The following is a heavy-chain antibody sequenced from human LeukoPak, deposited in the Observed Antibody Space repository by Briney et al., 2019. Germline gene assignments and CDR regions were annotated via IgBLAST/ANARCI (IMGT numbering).Heavy chain of an antibody. CDR1: GFIFSDYA. J-gene: IGHJ4*02. CDR3: ARVTRGSYFFVDY. V-gene: IGHV3-64*01. CDR2: ISGNGGST. Sequence: GASLRLSRAASGFIFSDYAIRWVRQCAGKGLEYVSTISGNGGSTFYANSVKGRFTISRDNSKNTLYLQMGSLRAEDMAVYYCARVTRGSYFFVDYWGQGTLVTVSS. D-gene: IGHD1-26*01.